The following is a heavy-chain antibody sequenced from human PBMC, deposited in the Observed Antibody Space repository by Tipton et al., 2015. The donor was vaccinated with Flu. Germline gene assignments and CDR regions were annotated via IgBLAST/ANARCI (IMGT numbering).Heavy chain of an antibody. CDR2: IYISGST. V-gene: IGHV4-61*02. CDR3: ARDFGEYNWFDP. CDR1: GGSIRSATYY. D-gene: IGHD3-3*01. Sequence: LRLSCTVSGGSIRSATYYWSWIRQPAGKGLEWIGRIYISGSTDYNPSLKSRVAILVDTSKNQFSLQLSSVTAADTAVYYCARDFGEYNWFDPWGQGTLVTVSS. J-gene: IGHJ5*02.